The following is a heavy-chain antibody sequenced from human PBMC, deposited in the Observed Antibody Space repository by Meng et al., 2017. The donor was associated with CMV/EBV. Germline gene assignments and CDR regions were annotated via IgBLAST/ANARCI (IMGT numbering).Heavy chain of an antibody. CDR2: ISSSSSYI. V-gene: IGHV3-21*01. J-gene: IGHJ6*02. CDR3: ARDGIVVVVAATSYYGIDV. Sequence: GGSLRLSCAASGFTFSSYSMNWVRQAPGKGLEWVSSISSSSSYIYYADSVKGRFTISRDNAKNSLYLQMNSLRAEDTAVYYCARDGIVVVVAATSYYGIDVWGQGTTVTVSS. D-gene: IGHD2-15*01. CDR1: GFTFSSYS.